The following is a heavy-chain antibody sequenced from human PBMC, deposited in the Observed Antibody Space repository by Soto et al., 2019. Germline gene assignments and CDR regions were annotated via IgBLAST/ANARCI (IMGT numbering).Heavy chain of an antibody. V-gene: IGHV1-69*12. Sequence: QVQLVQSGAEVKKPGSSVKVSCKASGGTFSSYAISWVRQAPGQGLEWMGVIIPIFGTANYAQKFQGRVTITADESTSTAYMELSSLRSEDTAVYYFVRGVTIFGPFDYWGQGTLITVSS. CDR2: IIPIFGTA. J-gene: IGHJ4*02. D-gene: IGHD3-3*01. CDR1: GGTFSSYA. CDR3: VRGVTIFGPFDY.